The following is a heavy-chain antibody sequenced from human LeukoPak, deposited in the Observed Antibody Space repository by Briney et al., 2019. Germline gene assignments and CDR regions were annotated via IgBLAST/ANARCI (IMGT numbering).Heavy chain of an antibody. V-gene: IGHV4-59*11. Sequence: SVTLSLTCTVSGGSISSHYWSWIRQPPGKGLEWIGYIYYSGSTNYNPSLKSRVTISVDTSKNQFSLKLSSVTAADTAVYYCARVERHDYSNYGLAYYYYYMDVWGKGTTVTVSS. CDR1: GGSISSHY. D-gene: IGHD4-11*01. J-gene: IGHJ6*03. CDR2: IYYSGST. CDR3: ARVERHDYSNYGLAYYYYYMDV.